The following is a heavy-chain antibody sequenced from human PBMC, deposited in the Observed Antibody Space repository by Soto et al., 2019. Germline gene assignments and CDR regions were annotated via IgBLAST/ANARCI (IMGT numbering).Heavy chain of an antibody. CDR3: ARQVVTPPHYYAMDV. D-gene: IGHD3-10*01. CDR2: VYSDLTT. J-gene: IGHJ6*02. Sequence: PXGSLILSCSVAGFSVSDNYMNWVRQAPGKGPEWVSIVYSDLTTYYADSVKGRFTISRDNSKNTLYLQMTSLRAEDTAVYYCARQVVTPPHYYAMDVWGQGPTVTVS. CDR1: GFSVSDNY. V-gene: IGHV3-53*01.